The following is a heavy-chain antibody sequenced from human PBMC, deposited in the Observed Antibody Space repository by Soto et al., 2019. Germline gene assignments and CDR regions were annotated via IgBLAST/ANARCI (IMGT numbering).Heavy chain of an antibody. CDR3: ARVPSNSSGYYQLFDY. V-gene: IGHV1-58*01. J-gene: IGHJ4*02. CDR1: GFTFSNSA. D-gene: IGHD3-22*01. Sequence: ASVKVSCKTSGFTFSNSAVQWVRQARGQGLEWMGWIVVGRGNTKYAQELQGRVTITTDMSTSTAYMELRGLRSDDTAVYYCARVPSNSSGYYQLFDYWGQGSLVTGSS. CDR2: IVVGRGNT.